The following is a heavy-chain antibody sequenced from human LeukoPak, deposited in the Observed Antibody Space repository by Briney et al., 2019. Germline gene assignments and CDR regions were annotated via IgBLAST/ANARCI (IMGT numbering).Heavy chain of an antibody. CDR3: ARAGRDGYNYRVYYFDY. CDR1: GFTFTSYA. D-gene: IGHD5-24*01. CDR2: ISYDGSNK. Sequence: GGSLRLSCAASGFTFTSYAMHWVRQAPGKGLEWVAVISYDGSNKYYADSGKGRFTISRDNSKNPLYLQMNSLRAEDTAVYYCARAGRDGYNYRVYYFDYWGQGTLVTVSS. J-gene: IGHJ4*02. V-gene: IGHV3-30-3*01.